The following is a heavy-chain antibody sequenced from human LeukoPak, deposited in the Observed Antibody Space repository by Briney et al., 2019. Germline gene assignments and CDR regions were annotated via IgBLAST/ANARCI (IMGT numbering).Heavy chain of an antibody. CDR2: IYPGDSDT. Sequence: GESLKISCKGSGYSFTSYWIGWVRQMPGKGLEWMGIIYPGDSDTRYSPSFQGQVTISADKSISTASLQWSSLKASDTAMYYCARHSVSTTVEKGGFDYWGQGTLVTVSS. D-gene: IGHD4-23*01. CDR1: GYSFTSYW. J-gene: IGHJ4*02. CDR3: ARHSVSTTVEKGGFDY. V-gene: IGHV5-51*01.